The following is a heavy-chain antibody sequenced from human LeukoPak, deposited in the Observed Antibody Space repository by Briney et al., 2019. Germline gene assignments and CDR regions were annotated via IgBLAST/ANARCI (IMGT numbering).Heavy chain of an antibody. CDR1: GYTFIGYY. CDR3: ARGQPYGDYNYFDP. V-gene: IGHV1-2*06. J-gene: IGHJ5*02. Sequence: GASVKVSCKGSGYTFIGYYMHWVRQAPGQGLEWMGRINPSTGGTNSAQKFQGRVTMTRDTSISTAYMELSRLTSDDTAIYYCARGQPYGDYNYFDPWGQGTLVTVSS. CDR2: INPSTGGT. D-gene: IGHD4-17*01.